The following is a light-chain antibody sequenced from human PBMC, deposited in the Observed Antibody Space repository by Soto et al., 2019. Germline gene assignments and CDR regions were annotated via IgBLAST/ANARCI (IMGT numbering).Light chain of an antibody. J-gene: IGLJ1*01. V-gene: IGLV2-23*01. CDR2: EGN. CDR1: SSDVGIYNL. Sequence: QSALTQPASVSGSPGQSITISCTGTSSDVGIYNLVSWYQQHPGKAPKLIIYEGNKRPSGVSDRFSGSKSGNTASLTISGLQAEDEADYYCCSYALSSTFVFGTGTKLTVL. CDR3: CSYALSSTFV.